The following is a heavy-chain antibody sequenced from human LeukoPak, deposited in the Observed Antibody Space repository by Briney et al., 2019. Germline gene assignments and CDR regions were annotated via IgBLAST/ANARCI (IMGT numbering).Heavy chain of an antibody. Sequence: PSETLSLTCTVSGGSISSYYWSWIRQPPGKGLEWIGYIYYSGSTNYNPSLKSRVTISVGTSKNQFSLNLSSVTAADTAVYYCARHGGSSLGGPTVGFDYWGQGTLVTVSS. CDR3: ARHGGSSLGGPTVGFDY. J-gene: IGHJ4*02. V-gene: IGHV4-59*08. CDR1: GGSISSYY. CDR2: IYYSGST. D-gene: IGHD6-13*01.